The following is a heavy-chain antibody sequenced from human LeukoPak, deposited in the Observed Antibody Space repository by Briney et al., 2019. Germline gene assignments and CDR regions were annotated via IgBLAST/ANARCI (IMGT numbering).Heavy chain of an antibody. CDR2: INGGNGNT. CDR3: ARAPIVVVTTNFAFDI. Sequence: ASVKVSCKASGYTFTSYAMHWVRQAPGQRLEWMGWINGGNGNTKYSQKFQGRVTITRDTSASTAYMELSSLRSEDTAVYYCARAPIVVVTTNFAFDIWGQGTMVTVSS. J-gene: IGHJ3*02. D-gene: IGHD2-21*02. V-gene: IGHV1-3*01. CDR1: GYTFTSYA.